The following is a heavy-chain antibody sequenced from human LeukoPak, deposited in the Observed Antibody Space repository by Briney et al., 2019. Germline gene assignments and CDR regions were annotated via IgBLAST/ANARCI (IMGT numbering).Heavy chain of an antibody. D-gene: IGHD3-10*01. CDR2: IYYSGST. CDR1: GGSISNYY. V-gene: IGHV4-59*08. Sequence: SETLSLTCTVSGGSISNYYWSWIRQPPGKGLEWIGYIYYSGSTIYNPSLKSRVTISVDTSKNQFSLKLSSVTAADTAVFYCARGLLWFGEPSLNWFDPWGQGTQVTVSS. CDR3: ARGLLWFGEPSLNWFDP. J-gene: IGHJ5*02.